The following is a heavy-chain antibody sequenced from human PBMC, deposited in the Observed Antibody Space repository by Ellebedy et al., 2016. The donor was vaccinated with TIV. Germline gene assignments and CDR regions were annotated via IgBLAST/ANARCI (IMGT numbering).Heavy chain of an antibody. J-gene: IGHJ4*02. CDR3: ARGGYYYDSSGYYYVSFDY. D-gene: IGHD3-22*01. CDR2: MNPNSGNT. V-gene: IGHV1-8*02. Sequence: ASVKVSCXASGYTFTSYGISWVRQAPGQGLEWMGWMNPNSGNTGYAQKFQGRVTMTRNTSISTAYMELSSLRSEDTAVYYCARGGYYYDSSGYYYVSFDYWGQGTLVTVSS. CDR1: GYTFTSYG.